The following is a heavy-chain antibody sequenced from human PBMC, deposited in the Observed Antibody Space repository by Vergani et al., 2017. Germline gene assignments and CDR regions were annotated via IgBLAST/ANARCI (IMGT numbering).Heavy chain of an antibody. J-gene: IGHJ1*01. CDR2: ISYDGTQK. V-gene: IGHV3-30*03. CDR1: GFTSSYSG. CDR3: ATKSCGTPGCQIGYFRE. Sequence: QVHLVESGGGVVQPGRSLRLSCVVSGFTSSYSGMHWVRQAPGKGLEWVAVISYDGTQKYYADCVKGRFTISRDNSKSTLYLQMNSLRTEDTAVYYCATKSCGTPGCQIGYFREWGQGTLVTVSS. D-gene: IGHD1-1*01.